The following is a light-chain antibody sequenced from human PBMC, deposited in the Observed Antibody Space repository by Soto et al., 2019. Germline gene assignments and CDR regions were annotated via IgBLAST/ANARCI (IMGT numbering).Light chain of an antibody. J-gene: IGKJ1*01. V-gene: IGKV1-39*01. CDR2: AAS. CDR3: QQSYSTPRT. Sequence: DIQMTQSPSSLSASVGDRVTITCRASQSISSYLNWYQQKPGKAPKLLIYAASSLQSGVPSRFSGSGSGTDITLTISSLQLEDFATYYCQQSYSTPRTFVQGTKVEIK. CDR1: QSISSY.